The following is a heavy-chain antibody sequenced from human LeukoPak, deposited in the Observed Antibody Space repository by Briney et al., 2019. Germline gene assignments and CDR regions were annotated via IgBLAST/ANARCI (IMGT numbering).Heavy chain of an antibody. CDR3: AKGGVEYYYYYMDV. CDR1: GFTFSSYA. Sequence: GGSLRLSCAASGFTFSSYAMSWVRQAPGKELEWVSAISSSGGSTYYADSVKGRFTISRDNSKNTLYLQMNSLRAEDTAVYYCAKGGVEYYYYYMDVWGKGTTVTVSS. CDR2: ISSSGGST. J-gene: IGHJ6*03. V-gene: IGHV3-23*01.